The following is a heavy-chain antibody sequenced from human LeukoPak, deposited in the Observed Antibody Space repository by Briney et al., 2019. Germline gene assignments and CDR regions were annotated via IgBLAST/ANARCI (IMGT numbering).Heavy chain of an antibody. Sequence: GGSLRLSCAASGFTFSSYDMHWVRQATGKGLEWDSAIGTAGDTYYPGSVKGRFTISGENAKNSLYLQMNSLRAGDTAVYYCARGIAVADYYYYGMDVWGQGTTVTVSS. J-gene: IGHJ6*02. CDR1: GFTFSSYD. D-gene: IGHD6-19*01. CDR2: IGTAGDT. CDR3: ARGIAVADYYYYGMDV. V-gene: IGHV3-13*01.